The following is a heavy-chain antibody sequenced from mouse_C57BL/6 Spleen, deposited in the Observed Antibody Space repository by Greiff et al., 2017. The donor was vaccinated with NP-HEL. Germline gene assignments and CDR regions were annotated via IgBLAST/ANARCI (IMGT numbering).Heavy chain of an antibody. V-gene: IGHV1-53*01. D-gene: IGHD1-1*01. J-gene: IGHJ1*03. CDR2: INPSNGGT. CDR1: GYTFTSYW. Sequence: QVQPQQPGTELVKPGASVKLSCKASGYTFTSYWMHWVKQRPGQGLEWIGNINPSNGGTNYNEKFKSKATLTVDKSSSTAYMQLSSLTSEDSAVYYCARTFYYGSSYWYFDVWGTGTTVTVSS. CDR3: ARTFYYGSSYWYFDV.